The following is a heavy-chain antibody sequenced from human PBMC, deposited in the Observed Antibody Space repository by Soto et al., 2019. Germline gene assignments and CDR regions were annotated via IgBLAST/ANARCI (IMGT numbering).Heavy chain of an antibody. V-gene: IGHV1-2*04. D-gene: IGHD3-10*01. CDR3: ERSGVTMVRGVEGGDAFDI. CDR1: GYTFTGYY. CDR2: INPNSGGT. J-gene: IGHJ3*02. Sequence: ASVKVSCKASGYTFTGYYMHWVRQAPGQGLEWMGWINPNSGGTNYAQKFKGWVTMTRDTSISTAYKELSRLRSDDTAVYYCERSGVTMVRGVEGGDAFDIWGQGTMVTVSS.